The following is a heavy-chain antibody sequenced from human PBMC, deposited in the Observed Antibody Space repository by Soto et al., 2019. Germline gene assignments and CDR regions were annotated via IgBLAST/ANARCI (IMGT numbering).Heavy chain of an antibody. CDR1: GFTFSTYA. J-gene: IGHJ5*02. Sequence: EVQLLDSGGGLVQPGGSLRLSCAASGFTFSTYAMGWVRQAPGKGLEWVSTFTSGGRTYYADFVKGRFTISRHNSKNTLWLQMNSLRVEDTAVYYCAKGNQGSAWGQGTLVTVSS. CDR2: FTSGGRT. V-gene: IGHV3-23*01. CDR3: AKGNQGSA.